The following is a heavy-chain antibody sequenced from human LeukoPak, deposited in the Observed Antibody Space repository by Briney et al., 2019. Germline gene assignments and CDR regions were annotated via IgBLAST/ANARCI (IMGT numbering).Heavy chain of an antibody. D-gene: IGHD3-22*01. CDR1: GGSISSGVYY. CDR2: IYYSGST. J-gene: IGHJ3*02. Sequence: SETLSLTCTVSGGSISSGVYYWSWIRQPPGKGLEWIGYIYYSGSTYYNPSLKSRVTISVDTSKNQFSLKLSSVTAADTAVYYCARVVVVGDAFDIWGQGTMVTVSS. V-gene: IGHV4-30-4*01. CDR3: ARVVVVGDAFDI.